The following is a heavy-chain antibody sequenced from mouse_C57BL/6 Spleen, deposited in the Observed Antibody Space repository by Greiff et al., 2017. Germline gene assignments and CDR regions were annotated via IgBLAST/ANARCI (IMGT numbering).Heavy chain of an antibody. CDR3: ARGIYDGYYLDY. CDR1: GYTFTSYW. J-gene: IGHJ2*01. V-gene: IGHV1-69*01. CDR2: IDPSDSYT. D-gene: IGHD2-3*01. Sequence: QVQLQQSGAELVMPGASVKLSCKASGYTFTSYWMHWVKQRPGQGLEWIGEIDPSDSYTNYNQKFKGKSTLTVDKSSSTAYMQLSSLTSEDSAVYYCARGIYDGYYLDYWGQGTTLTVSS.